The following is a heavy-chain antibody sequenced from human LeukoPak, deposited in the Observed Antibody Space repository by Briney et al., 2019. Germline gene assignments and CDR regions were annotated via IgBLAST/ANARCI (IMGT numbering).Heavy chain of an antibody. CDR1: GYSFTSYY. CDR3: ARHSYDFWSFYNDGFDV. V-gene: IGHV5-51*01. D-gene: IGHD3-3*01. Sequence: GESLNISCKASGYSFTSYYIAWVRHMPGKGLEWMGIINPGDSETRYSPSFQGQVTISIDKSITTAYLQWSSLKASDTAIYYCARHSYDFWSFYNDGFDVWGQGTMVTVSS. J-gene: IGHJ3*01. CDR2: INPGDSET.